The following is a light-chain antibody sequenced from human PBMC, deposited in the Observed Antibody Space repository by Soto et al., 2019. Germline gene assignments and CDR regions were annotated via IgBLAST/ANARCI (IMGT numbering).Light chain of an antibody. J-gene: IGKJ3*01. Sequence: EIVLTQSPGTLSLSPGERATLSCRASQGVTPTYLAWYQHKPGQAPRLLIYGASNRATGIPDRFSGSGSGTDFTLTISRLEPEDFAVYSCQQYGGSPLFTFGPGTRVDVK. CDR2: GAS. CDR3: QQYGGSPLFT. CDR1: QGVTPTY. V-gene: IGKV3-20*01.